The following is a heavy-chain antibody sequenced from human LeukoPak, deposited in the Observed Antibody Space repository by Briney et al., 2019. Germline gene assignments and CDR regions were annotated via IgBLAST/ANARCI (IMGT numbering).Heavy chain of an antibody. J-gene: IGHJ3*01. CDR2: IYYTGSA. V-gene: IGHV4-39*02. CDR3: ARPKAGYSSTDAFDV. CDR1: GGSIRGSSYN. D-gene: IGHD6-19*01. Sequence: PSETLSLTCTVSGGSIRGSSYNWGWIRQPPGKGLEWIVSIYYTGSAYYTPSLKSRVTISVDTSKNHFSLKLRSVTAADTAVYYCARPKAGYSSTDAFDVWGQGTMVTVSS.